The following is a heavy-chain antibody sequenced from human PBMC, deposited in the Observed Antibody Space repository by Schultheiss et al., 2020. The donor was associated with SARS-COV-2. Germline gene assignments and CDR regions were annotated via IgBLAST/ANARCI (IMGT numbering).Heavy chain of an antibody. CDR2: ISSSGSTI. J-gene: IGHJ6*02. CDR3: ASIEVGATSGEYYYYGMDV. CDR1: GFTVSSNE. D-gene: IGHD1-26*01. V-gene: IGHV3-48*03. Sequence: GESLKISCAASGFTVSSNEMSWVRQAPGKGLEWVSYISSSGSTIYYADSVKGRFTISRDNAKNSLYLQMNSLRAEDTAVYYCASIEVGATSGEYYYYGMDVWGQGTTVTVSS.